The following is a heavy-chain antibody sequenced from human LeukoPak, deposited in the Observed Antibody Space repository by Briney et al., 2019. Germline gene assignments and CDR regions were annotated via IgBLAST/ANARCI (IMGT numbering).Heavy chain of an antibody. Sequence: GGSLRLSCAASGFTFSSYAMSWVRQAPGKGLEWASGISGSGDNTYYADSVKGRFTISRDNSKNTLYLQMNSLRAEDTAVYYCAKDGYCGGDCYSFSRGWYFDLWGRGTLVTVSS. CDR1: GFTFSSYA. D-gene: IGHD2-21*02. V-gene: IGHV3-23*01. J-gene: IGHJ2*01. CDR3: AKDGYCGGDCYSFSRGWYFDL. CDR2: ISGSGDNT.